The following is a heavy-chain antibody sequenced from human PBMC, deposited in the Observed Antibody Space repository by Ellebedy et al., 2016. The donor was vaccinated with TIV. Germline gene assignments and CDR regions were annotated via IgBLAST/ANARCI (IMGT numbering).Heavy chain of an antibody. CDR2: IYWDDDK. CDR3: ARRRAIRGVSVFDP. D-gene: IGHD3-10*01. J-gene: IGHJ5*02. CDR1: GFSLTTTGVG. V-gene: IGHV2-5*02. Sequence: SGPTLVKPTQTLTLTCTFSGFSLTTTGVGVGWIRQPPGKALEWLALIYWDDDKRYRPSLNGRVTITKDTSKNQVVLTMTNMDPVDTATYYCARRRAIRGVSVFDPWGQGTLVTVSS.